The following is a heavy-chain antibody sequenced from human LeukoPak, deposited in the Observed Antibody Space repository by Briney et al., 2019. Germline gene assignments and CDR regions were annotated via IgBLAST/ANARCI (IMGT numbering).Heavy chain of an antibody. J-gene: IGHJ4*02. CDR3: AKDLRRAPMAQFDS. CDR2: ISGSAGSP. CDR1: GFTFSSYS. Sequence: GGSLRLSCAASGFTFSSYSMNWVRQAPGKGLEWVSAISGSAGSPYYADSVKGRFTISRDNSKNTLYLQMNSLRAEDTAVYYCAKDLRRAPMAQFDSWGQGTLVTVSS. V-gene: IGHV3-23*01. D-gene: IGHD3-10*01.